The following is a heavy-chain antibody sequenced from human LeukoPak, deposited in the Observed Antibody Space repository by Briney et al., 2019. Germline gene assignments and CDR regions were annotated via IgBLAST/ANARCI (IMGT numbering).Heavy chain of an antibody. D-gene: IGHD3-22*01. CDR2: IKQDGSEK. CDR3: ARDNDSSGYQDY. Sequence: GGSLRLSCAASGFTFDDYGMSWVRQAPGKGLEWVANIKQDGSEKYYVDSVKGRFTISRDNAKNSLYLQMNSLGAEDTAVYYCARDNDSSGYQDYWGQGTLVTVSS. CDR1: GFTFDDYG. V-gene: IGHV3-7*01. J-gene: IGHJ4*02.